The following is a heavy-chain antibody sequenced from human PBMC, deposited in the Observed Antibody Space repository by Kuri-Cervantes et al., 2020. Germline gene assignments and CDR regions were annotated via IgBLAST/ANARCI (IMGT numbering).Heavy chain of an antibody. V-gene: IGHV4-39*07. Sequence: GSLRLSCTVSGGSISSSSYYWGWIRQPPGKGLEWTGSIYYSGSTYYNPSLKSRVTISVDTSKNQFSLKLSSVTAADTAVYYCARSRDYYDSGVVPWFDPWGQGTLVTVSS. J-gene: IGHJ5*02. D-gene: IGHD3-22*01. CDR3: ARSRDYYDSGVVPWFDP. CDR2: IYYSGST. CDR1: GGSISSSSYY.